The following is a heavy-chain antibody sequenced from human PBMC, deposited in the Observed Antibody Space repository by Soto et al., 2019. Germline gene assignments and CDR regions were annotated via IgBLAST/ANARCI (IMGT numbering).Heavy chain of an antibody. Sequence: PGGSLRLSCAASGFTFSSYSMNWVRQAPGKGLEWVSSISSSSSYIYYADSVKGRFTISRDNAKNSLYLQMNSLRAEDTAVYYCARDPKRYSSGWSRFDYWGQGTLVTVSS. CDR1: GFTFSSYS. J-gene: IGHJ4*02. CDR3: ARDPKRYSSGWSRFDY. CDR2: ISSSSSYI. V-gene: IGHV3-21*01. D-gene: IGHD6-19*01.